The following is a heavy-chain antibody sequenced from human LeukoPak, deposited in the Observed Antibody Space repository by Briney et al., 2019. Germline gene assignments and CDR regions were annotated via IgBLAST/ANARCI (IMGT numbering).Heavy chain of an antibody. CDR1: GFTFSSYG. J-gene: IGHJ4*02. V-gene: IGHV3-30*02. CDR3: AKDQGGAMVITPYFDY. CDR2: IRYDGSNK. Sequence: PGGSLRLSCAASGFTFSSYGMHWVRQAPGRGLEWVTFIRYDGSNKYYPDSVKGRFTISRDNSKNTLYLQMNSLRAEDTAVYYCAKDQGGAMVITPYFDYWGQGTLVTVSS. D-gene: IGHD3-22*01.